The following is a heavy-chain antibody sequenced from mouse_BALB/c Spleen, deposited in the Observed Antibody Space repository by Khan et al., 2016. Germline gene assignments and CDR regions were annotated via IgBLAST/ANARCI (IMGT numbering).Heavy chain of an antibody. Sequence: VQLQESGAELVKPGASVKLSCKASGYTFTEYLIHWVKQRSGQGLEWIGWFYPGSGSIKYNEKFKDKATLTADKSSSTVYMEISRLTSEDSAVYFCARHEGGTYYFDYWGQGTTLTVSS. D-gene: IGHD2-14*01. CDR2: FYPGSGSI. CDR1: GYTFTEYL. CDR3: ARHEGGTYYFDY. V-gene: IGHV1-62-2*01. J-gene: IGHJ2*01.